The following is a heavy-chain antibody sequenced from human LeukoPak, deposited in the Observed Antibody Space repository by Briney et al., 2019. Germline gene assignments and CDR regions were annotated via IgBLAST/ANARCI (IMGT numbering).Heavy chain of an antibody. CDR3: ARAAGSYYSFPDY. D-gene: IGHD1-26*01. J-gene: IGHJ4*02. CDR2: SNEGNVI. V-gene: IGHV3-48*03. Sequence: SNEGNVIDYADSVKGRFTISRDNAENTLYLQMNSLRAEDTAVYYCARAAGSYYSFPDYWGRGTLVTVSS.